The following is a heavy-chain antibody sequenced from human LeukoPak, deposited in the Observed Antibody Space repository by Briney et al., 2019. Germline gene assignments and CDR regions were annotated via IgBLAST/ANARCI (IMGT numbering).Heavy chain of an antibody. CDR1: GFTVSSNY. V-gene: IGHV3-53*01. J-gene: IGHJ6*03. CDR3: AKATLYYYDSSGYYYAYYYYYYMDV. CDR2: IYSGGST. D-gene: IGHD3-22*01. Sequence: SGGSLRLSCAASGFTVSSNYMSWVRQAPGKGLEWVSVIYSGGSTYYADSVKGRFTISRDNSKNTLYLQMNSLRAEDTAVYYCAKATLYYYDSSGYYYAYYYYYYMDVWGKGTTVTVSS.